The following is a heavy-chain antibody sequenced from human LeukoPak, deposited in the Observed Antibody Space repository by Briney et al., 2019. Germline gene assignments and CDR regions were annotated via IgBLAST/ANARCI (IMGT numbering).Heavy chain of an antibody. J-gene: IGHJ4*02. D-gene: IGHD2-15*01. V-gene: IGHV3-7*01. CDR1: GFTFSSYW. CDR3: ARGAQYCNGGSCFEYYFNY. Sequence: PGGSLRLSCAASGFTFSSYWMSWVRQAPGKGLECVGNIKQDGSEKYYADSVKGRFTTSRDNAKNSLYLQMNSLRAEDTAVYYCARGAQYCNGGSCFEYYFNYWGQGTLVTVSS. CDR2: IKQDGSEK.